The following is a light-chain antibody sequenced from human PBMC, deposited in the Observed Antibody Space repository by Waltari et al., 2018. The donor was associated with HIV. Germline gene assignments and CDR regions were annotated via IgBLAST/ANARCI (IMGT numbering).Light chain of an antibody. V-gene: IGLV3-21*04. CDR1: NIGSKR. CDR3: QVWDSNSDHAI. J-gene: IGLJ2*01. CDR2: YDS. Sequence: SYVLTQPPSVSVAPGKTARITCGGNNIGSKRVHWYQQKPGQAPVLVFSYDNDRPPGIYYDSDRPSGIPERFSGSNSGNTATLTISRAEAGDEADYHCQVWDSNSDHAIFGGGTKLTVL.